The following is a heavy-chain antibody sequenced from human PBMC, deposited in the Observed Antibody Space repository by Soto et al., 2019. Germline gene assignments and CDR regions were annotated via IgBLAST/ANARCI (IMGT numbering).Heavy chain of an antibody. CDR3: ATMGFCGPGCYSFDY. D-gene: IGHD2-21*02. V-gene: IGHV1-24*01. CDR1: GYTLSELA. Sequence: QVTVLQSGAEVKKPGASVKVSCKVSGYTLSELAIHWVRQAPGKGVEWMGGFDPEGSDTIYAQKFQGRVTMTSDTSTETAYVELESLTSEDTAFYYCATMGFCGPGCYSFDYWGQGTLVTVSS. J-gene: IGHJ4*02. CDR2: FDPEGSDT.